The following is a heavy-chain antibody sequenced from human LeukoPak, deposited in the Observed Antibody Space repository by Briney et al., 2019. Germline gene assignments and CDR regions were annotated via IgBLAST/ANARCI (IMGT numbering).Heavy chain of an antibody. Sequence: SETLSLTCTVSGGSISSYYWSWIWQPAGKGLEWIGRVYTNGDTNYNPSFKSRVTMSVDTSKNQFSLKLSSVTAADTAVYYCARGDSSGSFDYWGQGTLVTVSS. CDR2: VYTNGDT. J-gene: IGHJ4*02. D-gene: IGHD3-22*01. CDR1: GGSISSYY. V-gene: IGHV4-4*07. CDR3: ARGDSSGSFDY.